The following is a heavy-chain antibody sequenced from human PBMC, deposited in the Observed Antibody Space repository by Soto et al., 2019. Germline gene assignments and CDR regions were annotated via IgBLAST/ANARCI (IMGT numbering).Heavy chain of an antibody. D-gene: IGHD6-13*01. CDR2: IKSKTDGGTT. CDR1: GFTFSNAW. CDR3: TTGRKVRAAHTRVDY. J-gene: IGHJ4*02. Sequence: GGSLILSRSALGFTFSNAWRSLGRQPPGKGLEWVGRIKSKTDGGTTDYAAPVKGRFTISRDDSKNTLYLQMNSLKTEDTAVYYCTTGRKVRAAHTRVDYWGQGTLVTVSS. V-gene: IGHV3-15*01.